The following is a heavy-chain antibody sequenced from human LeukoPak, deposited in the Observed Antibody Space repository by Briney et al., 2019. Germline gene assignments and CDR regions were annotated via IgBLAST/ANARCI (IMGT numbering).Heavy chain of an antibody. CDR2: ISGSGGST. CDR1: GFTFSSYA. CDR3: AAVLRYFDWTLRQYYGMDV. D-gene: IGHD3-9*01. Sequence: PGGSLRLSCAASGFTFSSYAMSWVRQAPGKGLEWVSAISGSGGSTYYADSVKGRFTISRDNSKNTLYLQMNSLRAEDTAVYYCAAVLRYFDWTLRQYYGMDVWGQGTTVTVSS. V-gene: IGHV3-23*01. J-gene: IGHJ6*02.